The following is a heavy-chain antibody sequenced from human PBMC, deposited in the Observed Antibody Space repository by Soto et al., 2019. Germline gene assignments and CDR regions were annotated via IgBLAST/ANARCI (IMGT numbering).Heavy chain of an antibody. V-gene: IGHV1-2*04. CDR3: ASAPIVVVPAAIYYYGMDV. CDR1: GYPFTGYY. D-gene: IGHD2-2*01. Sequence: ASVKVSFKASGYPFTGYYIHWVRQAPGQGLEWMGWINPNSGGTNYAQKFQGWVTMTRDTSISTAYMELSRLRSDDTAVYYCASAPIVVVPAAIYYYGMDVWGQGTTVTVSS. CDR2: INPNSGGT. J-gene: IGHJ6*02.